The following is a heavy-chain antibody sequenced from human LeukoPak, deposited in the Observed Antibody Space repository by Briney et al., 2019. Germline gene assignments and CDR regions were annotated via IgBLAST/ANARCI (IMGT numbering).Heavy chain of an antibody. CDR3: ARQWGEYSSGWYWFDP. D-gene: IGHD6-19*01. J-gene: IGHJ5*02. Sequence: GGSLQISCKGSGYSFTSYWIGWVRQVPGKGLEWMGIIYPGDSDTRYSPSFQGQVTISADKSISTAYLQWSSLKASDTAMYYCARQWGEYSSGWYWFDPWGQGTLVTVSS. CDR2: IYPGDSDT. CDR1: GYSFTSYW. V-gene: IGHV5-51*01.